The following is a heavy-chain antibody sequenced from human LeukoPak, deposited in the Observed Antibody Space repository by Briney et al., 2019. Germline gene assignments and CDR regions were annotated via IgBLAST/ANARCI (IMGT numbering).Heavy chain of an antibody. Sequence: PSETLSLTCTVSGGSISSYYWSWIRQPPGKGLEWIGYIYYSGSTNYNPSLKSRVTISVDTSKNQFSLKLSSVTAADTAVYYCARDFGSGWGAYYFDYWGQGTLVTVSS. J-gene: IGHJ4*02. CDR3: ARDFGSGWGAYYFDY. CDR1: GGSISSYY. D-gene: IGHD6-19*01. V-gene: IGHV4-59*01. CDR2: IYYSGST.